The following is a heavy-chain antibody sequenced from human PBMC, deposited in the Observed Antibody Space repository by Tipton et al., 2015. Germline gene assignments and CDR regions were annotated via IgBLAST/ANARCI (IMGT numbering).Heavy chain of an antibody. CDR3: ARALGQLGSWFDP. V-gene: IGHV4-4*07. J-gene: IGHJ5*02. D-gene: IGHD6-6*01. Sequence: TLSLTCTVSDGSMIGYFWTWIRQPAGKGLEWIGRIYTRGSTNYNPSLKSRVTMSVDTSKNQFSLKLSSVTAADTAVYYCARALGQLGSWFDPWGQGTLVTVSS. CDR2: IYTRGST. CDR1: DGSMIGYF.